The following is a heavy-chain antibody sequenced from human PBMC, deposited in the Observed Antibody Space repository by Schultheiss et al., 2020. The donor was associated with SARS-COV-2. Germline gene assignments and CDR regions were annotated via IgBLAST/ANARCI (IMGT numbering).Heavy chain of an antibody. J-gene: IGHJ4*02. CDR2: ISAYNGNT. Sequence: ASVKVSCKASGYTFTSYGISWVRQAPGQGLEWMGWISAYNGNTNYAQKLQGRVTMTTDTSTSTAYMELRSLRSDDTAVYYCARGANYYGSGSDFDYWGQGTLVTVFS. CDR3: ARGANYYGSGSDFDY. CDR1: GYTFTSYG. V-gene: IGHV1-18*01. D-gene: IGHD3-10*01.